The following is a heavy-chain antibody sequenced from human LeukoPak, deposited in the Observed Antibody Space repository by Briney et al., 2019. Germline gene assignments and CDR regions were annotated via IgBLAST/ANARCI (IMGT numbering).Heavy chain of an antibody. V-gene: IGHV4-59*01. Sequence: SETLSLTCTVSGGSISGYYWSWIRQPPGKGLEWIGYIYHSGSTNYNPSLKSRVTISVDTSKNQFSLKLSSVTAADTAVYYCARDRVGMVFWGQGSLVTVSS. CDR2: IYHSGST. CDR3: ARDRVGMVF. D-gene: IGHD2-8*01. CDR1: GGSISGYY. J-gene: IGHJ4*02.